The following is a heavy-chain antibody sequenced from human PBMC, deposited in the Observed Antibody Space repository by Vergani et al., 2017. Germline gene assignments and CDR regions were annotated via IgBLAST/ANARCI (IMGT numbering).Heavy chain of an antibody. V-gene: IGHV1-69*02. D-gene: IGHD3-9*01. CDR3: ARGDYGILTGYRY. CDR1: VGTFSSYT. Sequence: QVQLVQSGAEVKKPGSSVKVSCKASVGTFSSYTISWVRQAPGQGLEWMGRIIPILGIANYAQKFQGRVTITADKSTSTAYMELSSLRSEDTAVYYCARGDYGILTGYRYWGQGTLVTVSA. J-gene: IGHJ4*02. CDR2: IIPILGIA.